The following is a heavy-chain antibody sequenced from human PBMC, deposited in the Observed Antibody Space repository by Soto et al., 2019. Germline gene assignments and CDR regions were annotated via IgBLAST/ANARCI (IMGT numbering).Heavy chain of an antibody. CDR2: ISYDGSNN. V-gene: IGHV3-30*03. CDR1: GFTFSSYG. D-gene: IGHD5-18*01. CDR3: ATDIVKYTYGACDY. J-gene: IGHJ4*02. Sequence: QVQLVEYGGAVVQPGKSLRLSCAASGFTFSSYGMYWVRQDPGKGLEWVAAISYDGSNNYHADSVKGRFTISRDNSKNTLYLQLNSLRTEDTAVYYCATDIVKYTYGACDYWGQGVLVTVSS.